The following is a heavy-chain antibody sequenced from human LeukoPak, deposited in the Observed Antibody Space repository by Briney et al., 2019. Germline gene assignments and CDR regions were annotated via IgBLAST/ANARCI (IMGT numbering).Heavy chain of an antibody. CDR1: GGSISSYY. CDR3: ARVDPIVGATTWYFDL. D-gene: IGHD1-26*01. J-gene: IGHJ2*01. V-gene: IGHV4-59*01. Sequence: PSETLSLTCTVSGGSISSYYWSWIRQPPGKGLEWIGYIYYSGSTNYNPSLKGRVTISVDTSKNQFSLKLSSVTAADTAVYYCARVDPIVGATTWYFDLWGRGTLVTVSS. CDR2: IYYSGST.